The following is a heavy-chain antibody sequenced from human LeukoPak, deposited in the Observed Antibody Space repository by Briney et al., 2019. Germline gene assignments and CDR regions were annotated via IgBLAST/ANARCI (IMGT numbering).Heavy chain of an antibody. CDR2: ISSSSSTI. V-gene: IGHV3-48*01. CDR3: AKGRVGALSLFDY. Sequence: GGSLRLSCAASGFTFSSYSMNWVRQAPGKGLEWVSYISSSSSTIYYADSVKGRFTISRDNSKNTLYLQMNSLRAEDTAVYYCAKGRVGALSLFDYWGQGTLVTVSS. CDR1: GFTFSSYS. J-gene: IGHJ4*02. D-gene: IGHD1-26*01.